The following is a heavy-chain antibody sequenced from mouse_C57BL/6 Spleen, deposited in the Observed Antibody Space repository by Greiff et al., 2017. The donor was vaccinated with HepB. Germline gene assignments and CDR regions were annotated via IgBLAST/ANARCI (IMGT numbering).Heavy chain of an antibody. V-gene: IGHV1-82*01. CDR3: ARKRDLYAMDY. D-gene: IGHD3-3*01. CDR1: GYAFSSSW. CDR2: IYPGDGDT. J-gene: IGHJ4*01. Sequence: QVQLKESGPELVKPGASVKISCKASGYAFSSSWMNWVKQRPGKGLEWIGRIYPGDGDTNYNGKFKGKATLTADKSSSTAYMQLSSLTSEDSAVYFCARKRDLYAMDYWGQGTSVTVSS.